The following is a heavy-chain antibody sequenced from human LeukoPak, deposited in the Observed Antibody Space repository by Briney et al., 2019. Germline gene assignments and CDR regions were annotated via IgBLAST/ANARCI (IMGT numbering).Heavy chain of an antibody. D-gene: IGHD3-10*01. V-gene: IGHV5-51*01. CDR1: GYSLSTHW. Sequence: GESLKISCECSGYSLSTHWIAWGRQMPGKGLEWRGIVYPGESKSRNSPSFQGQVTISVDRSTSVAYVQWSSLKASDSAMYYCASGSGNYYGSGTKTYYPYYVDYWGQGTLVTVSS. CDR3: ASGSGNYYGSGTKTYYPYYVDY. CDR2: VYPGESKS. J-gene: IGHJ4*02.